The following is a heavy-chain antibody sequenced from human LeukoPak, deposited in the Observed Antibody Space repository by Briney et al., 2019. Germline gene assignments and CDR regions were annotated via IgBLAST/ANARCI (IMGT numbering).Heavy chain of an antibody. D-gene: IGHD6-6*01. Sequence: PGRSLRLSCTASGSTFGDYAMSWFRQAPGKGLEWVGFIRSKAYGGTTEYAASVKGRFTISRDDSKSIAYLQMNSLKTEDTAVYYCTRGRKQLVWDYYYYYMDVWGKGTTVTVSS. CDR3: TRGRKQLVWDYYYYYMDV. CDR2: IRSKAYGGTT. J-gene: IGHJ6*03. CDR1: GSTFGDYA. V-gene: IGHV3-49*03.